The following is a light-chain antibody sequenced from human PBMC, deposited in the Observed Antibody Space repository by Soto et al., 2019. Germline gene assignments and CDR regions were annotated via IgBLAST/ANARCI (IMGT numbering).Light chain of an antibody. CDR2: GNS. CDR1: SSNIGAGYD. V-gene: IGLV1-40*01. J-gene: IGLJ2*01. Sequence: QLVLTQPPSVSGAPGQRVTITCTESSSNIGAGYDVHWYQQLPGTAPKVLIYGNSNRPSGVPDRFSGSKSGTSASLAITGLQAEDEADYYCQSYDSSLRAVVFGGGTKLTVL. CDR3: QSYDSSLRAVV.